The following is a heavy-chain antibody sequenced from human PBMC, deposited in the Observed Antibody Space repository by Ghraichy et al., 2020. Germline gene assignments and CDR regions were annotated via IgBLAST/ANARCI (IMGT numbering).Heavy chain of an antibody. V-gene: IGHV3-30*18. J-gene: IGHJ2*01. CDR3: AKEGFSRVSDWHFDL. CDR2: ISYDGSAQ. Sequence: GESLNISCAASGFTFSTYGMHWVRQAPGKGLEWVAVISYDGSAQYYADSVKGRSTISRDNSKNTLYLQMNSLRPEDMAVYYCAKEGFSRVSDWHFDLWGRGTLVTVSS. D-gene: IGHD1-26*01. CDR1: GFTFSTYG.